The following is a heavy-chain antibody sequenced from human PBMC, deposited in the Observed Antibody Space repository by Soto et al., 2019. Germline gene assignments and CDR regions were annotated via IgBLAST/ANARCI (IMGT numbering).Heavy chain of an antibody. CDR1: GFTFSSYA. J-gene: IGHJ3*02. V-gene: IGHV3-23*01. D-gene: IGHD2-2*01. CDR2: ISGSGGST. CDR3: AKDHEYQLLEETHDAFDI. Sequence: GGSLRLSCAASGFTFSSYAMSWVRQAPGKGLEWVSAISGSGGSTYYADSVKGRFTISRDNSKNTLYLQMNSLRAEDTAVYYCAKDHEYQLLEETHDAFDIWGQGTMVTVSS.